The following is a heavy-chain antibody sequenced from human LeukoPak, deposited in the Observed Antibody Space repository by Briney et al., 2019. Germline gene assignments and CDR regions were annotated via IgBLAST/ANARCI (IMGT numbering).Heavy chain of an antibody. V-gene: IGHV4-59*01. CDR1: GGSISNYY. D-gene: IGHD3-22*01. J-gene: IGHJ6*02. CDR3: AKATLAKTVVRSGMDV. CDR2: MSYSGST. Sequence: PSETLSLTCTVSGGSISNYYWSWIRQPPGEGLEWIGYMSYSGSTDYNPSLKSRVTISVDTSQNQFSLKPRSMTAADTAVYYCAKATLAKTVVRSGMDVWGQGTTVTVSS.